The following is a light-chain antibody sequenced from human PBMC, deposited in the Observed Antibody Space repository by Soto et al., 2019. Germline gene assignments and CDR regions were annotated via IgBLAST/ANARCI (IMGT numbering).Light chain of an antibody. CDR3: QQYNSYSHT. Sequence: DVHMTQSPSTLSASVGDRVTITCRASQNLTSRLAWYLQKPGKAAKVLIFDASSLQSGVPSSFSGSGSGTEFTIPISSLQPDDFATYYCQQYNSYSHTFGGGTKV. J-gene: IGKJ4*01. CDR1: QNLTSR. V-gene: IGKV1-5*01. CDR2: DAS.